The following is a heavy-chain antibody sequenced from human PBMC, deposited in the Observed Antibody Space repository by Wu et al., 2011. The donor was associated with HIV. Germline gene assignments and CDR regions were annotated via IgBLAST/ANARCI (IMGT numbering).Heavy chain of an antibody. J-gene: IGHJ4*02. CDR2: INPNSGGT. Sequence: QVQLVQSGAEVKKPGASVKVSCKASGYTFTGYYMHWVRQAPGQGLEWMGWINPNSGGTNYAQKFQGRATMTRDTSINTAYMELNRLRSDDTAVYYCARVGYDILTGLILYYFDYWGQGTLVTVSS. D-gene: IGHD3-9*01. CDR3: ARVGYDILTGLILYYFDY. V-gene: IGHV1-2*02. CDR1: GYTFTGYY.